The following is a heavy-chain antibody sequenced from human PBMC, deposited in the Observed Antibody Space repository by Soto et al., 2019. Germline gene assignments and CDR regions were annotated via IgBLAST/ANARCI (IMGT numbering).Heavy chain of an antibody. CDR1: GYTFTTYA. CDR3: ARAGDDCSTTSCYMIDY. Sequence: ASVKVSCKASGYTFTTYAIHWVRQAPGQRLEWMGWINAGNGKTKYSQKFQDRVTITRDTSATTAYMELSRLTSEDTAVYYCARAGDDCSTTSCYMIDYWGQGTLVTVSS. CDR2: INAGNGKT. D-gene: IGHD2-2*02. J-gene: IGHJ4*02. V-gene: IGHV1-3*01.